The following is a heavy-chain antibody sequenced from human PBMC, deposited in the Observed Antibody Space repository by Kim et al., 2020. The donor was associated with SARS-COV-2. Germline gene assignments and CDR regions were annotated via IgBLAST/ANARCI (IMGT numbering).Heavy chain of an antibody. CDR3: AKEDWAAAGTGLDY. Sequence: GGSLRLSCAASGFTFSSYGMHWVRQAPGKGLEWVAVISYDGSNKYYADSVKGRFTISRDNSKNTLYLQMNSLRAEDTAVYYCAKEDWAAAGTGLDYWGQGTLVTVSS. D-gene: IGHD6-13*01. J-gene: IGHJ4*02. CDR2: ISYDGSNK. CDR1: GFTFSSYG. V-gene: IGHV3-30*18.